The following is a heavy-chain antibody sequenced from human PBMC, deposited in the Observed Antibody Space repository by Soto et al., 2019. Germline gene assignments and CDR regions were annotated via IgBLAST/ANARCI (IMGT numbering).Heavy chain of an antibody. J-gene: IGHJ6*02. Sequence: QVQLVESGGGVVQPGRSLRLSCAASGFTFSSYGMHWVRQAPGKGLEWVAVIWYDGSNKYYADSVKGRFTISRDNSKNTLYLQMNSRSAEDTAVYYCARDTARDKVRIYYGMDVWGQGTTVTVSS. CDR2: IWYDGSNK. D-gene: IGHD3-10*01. CDR1: GFTFSSYG. CDR3: ARDTARDKVRIYYGMDV. V-gene: IGHV3-33*01.